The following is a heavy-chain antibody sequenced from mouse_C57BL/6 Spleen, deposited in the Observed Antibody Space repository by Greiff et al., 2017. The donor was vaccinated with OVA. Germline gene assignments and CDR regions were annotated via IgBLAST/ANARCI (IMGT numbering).Heavy chain of an antibody. Sequence: QVQLKQPGAELVMPGASVKLSCKASGYTFTSYWMHWVKQRPGQGLEWIGEIDPSDSYTNYNQKFKGKSTLTVDKSSSTAYMQLSSLTSEDSAVYYCARSGSSGYPYYFDYWGQGTTLTVSS. J-gene: IGHJ2*01. CDR2: IDPSDSYT. V-gene: IGHV1-69*01. D-gene: IGHD3-2*02. CDR3: ARSGSSGYPYYFDY. CDR1: GYTFTSYW.